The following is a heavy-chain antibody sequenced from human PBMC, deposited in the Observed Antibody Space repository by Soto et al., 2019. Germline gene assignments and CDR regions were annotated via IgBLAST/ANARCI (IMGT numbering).Heavy chain of an antibody. Sequence: QVQLVQSGAEVMKPGSSVRVSCTTSGGTFNFYTINWVRQAPGQGLEWVGRVNPIVGMSNSAQKFQGRVTITADKSTNIAYRDLTRLKSEDTAVYYCATSYGSGSTHFDSWGQGTLVTVSS. J-gene: IGHJ4*02. CDR2: VNPIVGMS. D-gene: IGHD3-10*01. CDR3: ATSYGSGSTHFDS. CDR1: GGTFNFYT. V-gene: IGHV1-69*02.